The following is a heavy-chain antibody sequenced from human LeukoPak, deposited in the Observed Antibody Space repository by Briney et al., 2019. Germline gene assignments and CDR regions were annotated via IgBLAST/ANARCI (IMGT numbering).Heavy chain of an antibody. CDR3: ARDNSVEDTAWWFDP. Sequence: ASVKVSCKASGYTFTGYYMHWVRQAPGQGLEWMGIINPSGGSTSYAQKFQGRVTMTRDMSTSTDYMELSSLRSEDTAVYYCARDNSVEDTAWWFDPWGQGTLVTVSS. CDR2: INPSGGST. J-gene: IGHJ5*02. CDR1: GYTFTGYY. V-gene: IGHV1-46*01. D-gene: IGHD4-23*01.